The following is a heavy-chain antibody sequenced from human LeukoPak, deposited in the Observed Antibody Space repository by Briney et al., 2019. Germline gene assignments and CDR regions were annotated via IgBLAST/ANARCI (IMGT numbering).Heavy chain of an antibody. CDR2: VDPEDGET. V-gene: IGHV1-69-2*01. CDR3: ATGVGALFDY. J-gene: IGHJ4*02. CDR1: GYTFTSYI. Sequence: ASVKVSCKASGYTFTSYIISWVRQAPGKGLEWMGLVDPEDGETIYAEKFQGRVTITADTSTDTAYMELSSLRSEDTAVYYCATGVGALFDYWGQGTLVTVSS. D-gene: IGHD1-26*01.